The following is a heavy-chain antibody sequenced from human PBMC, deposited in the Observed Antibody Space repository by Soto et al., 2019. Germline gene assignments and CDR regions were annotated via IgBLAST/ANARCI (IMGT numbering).Heavy chain of an antibody. J-gene: IGHJ6*02. CDR3: ARDLWGYCGTDCYPLDV. CDR1: GGSIRSYY. D-gene: IGHD2-21*02. V-gene: IGHV4-59*01. Sequence: PSETLSLTCTASGGSIRSYYWSWIRQAPGKGLEWIGYLYNSGSTVYNPSLKSRVTISVDTSKNQFSLKLNSVTAADTAVYYCARDLWGYCGTDCYPLDVWGQGTTVTVSS. CDR2: LYNSGST.